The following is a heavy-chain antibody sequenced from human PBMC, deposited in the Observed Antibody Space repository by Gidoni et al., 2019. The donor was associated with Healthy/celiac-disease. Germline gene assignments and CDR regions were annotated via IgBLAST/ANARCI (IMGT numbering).Heavy chain of an antibody. J-gene: IGHJ4*02. Sequence: QVQLVESGGVVGQPGRSLRLSCEASGFTCSRYAMHWVRQAPGKWLEWVAVISDDGSNKYYAYSVKGRFTISRDKSKNTLYLQMNSLRAEDTAVYYCARAYYDYVWGSYGSGYWGQGTLVTVSS. CDR3: ARAYYDYVWGSYGSGY. CDR1: GFTCSRYA. V-gene: IGHV3-30-3*01. D-gene: IGHD3-16*01. CDR2: ISDDGSNK.